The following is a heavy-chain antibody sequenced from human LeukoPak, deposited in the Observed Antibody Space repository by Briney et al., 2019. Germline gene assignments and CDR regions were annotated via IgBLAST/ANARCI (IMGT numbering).Heavy chain of an antibody. CDR2: IYYTGST. Sequence: SQTLSLTCTVSGGSINSEGYFWTWIRQHPGKGLEWIGYIYYTGSTYYNASLKSRVTISIDTSKNQFSLKLTSVTAADTAVYYRARTNRHLQLPAYWGQGTLVTVSS. D-gene: IGHD2-2*01. CDR1: GGSINSEGYF. J-gene: IGHJ4*02. CDR3: ARTNRHLQLPAY. V-gene: IGHV4-31*03.